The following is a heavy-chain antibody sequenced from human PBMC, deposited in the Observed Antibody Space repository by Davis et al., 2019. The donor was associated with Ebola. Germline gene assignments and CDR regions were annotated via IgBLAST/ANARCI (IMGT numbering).Heavy chain of an antibody. CDR2: IWYDGSNK. J-gene: IGHJ4*02. CDR3: ARTSPFVDY. D-gene: IGHD3-10*01. Sequence: GESLKISCAAPGFTFSSYGMHWVRQAPGKGLEWVAVIWYDGSNKYYADSVKGRFTISRDNSKNTLYLQMNSLRAEDTAVYYCARTSPFVDYWGQGTLVTVSS. CDR1: GFTFSSYG. V-gene: IGHV3-33*01.